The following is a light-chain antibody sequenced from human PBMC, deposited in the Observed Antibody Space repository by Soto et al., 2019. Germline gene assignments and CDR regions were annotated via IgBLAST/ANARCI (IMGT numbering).Light chain of an antibody. CDR1: QSLDNC. CDR2: AAS. J-gene: IGKJ1*01. V-gene: IGKV1-6*01. CDR3: LQDYNYPRT. Sequence: MTQSPATLSVSPVEIVTITCRASQSLDNCLAWYQQKPGKAPKLLIYAASSLQSGVPSRFSGSGSGTDFTLTISSLQPEDFATYYCLQDYNYPRTFGKGHKGDIK.